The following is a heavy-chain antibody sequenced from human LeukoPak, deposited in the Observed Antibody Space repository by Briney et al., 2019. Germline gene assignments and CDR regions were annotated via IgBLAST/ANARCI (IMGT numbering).Heavy chain of an antibody. V-gene: IGHV1-2*04. D-gene: IGHD6-13*01. CDR1: GYTFTGYY. J-gene: IGHJ5*02. CDR3: ARGGGSSWSKIYNWFDP. Sequence: ASVKVSCKASGYTFTGYYMHWVRQAPGQGLEWMGWINPNSGGTNYAQKFQGWVTMTGDTSISTAYMELSRLRSDDTAVYYCARGGGSSWSKIYNWFDPWGQGTLVTVSS. CDR2: INPNSGGT.